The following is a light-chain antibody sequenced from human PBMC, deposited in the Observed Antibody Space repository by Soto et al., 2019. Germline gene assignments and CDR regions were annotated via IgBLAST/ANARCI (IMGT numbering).Light chain of an antibody. CDR3: QQYKSYSPFT. CDR1: QSISSW. CDR2: DAS. Sequence: DIQMTQSPSTLSASVGDRVTITCRASQSISSWLAWYQQKPGKAPKLLIYDASSLESGVPSRFSGSGSGTEFTLTISSLQPDDFATYYCQQYKSYSPFTFGPGTKVDIK. J-gene: IGKJ3*01. V-gene: IGKV1-5*01.